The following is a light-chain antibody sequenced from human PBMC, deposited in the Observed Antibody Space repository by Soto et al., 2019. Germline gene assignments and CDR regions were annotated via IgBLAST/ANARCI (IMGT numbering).Light chain of an antibody. Sequence: QSALTQPASVSGSPGQSITISCTGTSSDVGSYKYVSWYQQHPGKAPKLMIYEVSDRPSGVSNRFSGSKSGNTASLTISGLQAEDEADYYCYSYTTSSDDVFGTGTKVTVL. CDR3: YSYTTSSDDV. CDR1: SSDVGSYKY. V-gene: IGLV2-14*01. J-gene: IGLJ1*01. CDR2: EVS.